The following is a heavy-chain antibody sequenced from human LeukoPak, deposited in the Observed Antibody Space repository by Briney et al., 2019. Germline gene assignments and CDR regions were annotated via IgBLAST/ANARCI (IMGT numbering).Heavy chain of an antibody. Sequence: PGGSLRLSCAASGFTFSDSYMSWIRQAPGQGLERLGYISGGSSDIYHIDSMRGRFSISRDNADNSLYLQMNNLRAEDTAIYYCARDYDQVTPRGMDVWGQGTTVTVSS. CDR2: ISGGSSDI. V-gene: IGHV3-11*01. CDR3: ARDYDQVTPRGMDV. D-gene: IGHD2-21*02. J-gene: IGHJ6*02. CDR1: GFTFSDSY.